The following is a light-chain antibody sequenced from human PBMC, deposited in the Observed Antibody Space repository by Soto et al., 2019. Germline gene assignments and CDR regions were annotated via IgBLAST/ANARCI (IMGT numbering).Light chain of an antibody. Sequence: EIVLTQSPGTLSVSPGERATLSCRASQSVSSIYLGWYQQKPGLAPRLLMYGASSRATGIPERFSGSAYGTDFTLTISRLEPEDFAVYYCQQYGSSPRTFGQGTKVDIK. V-gene: IGKV3-20*01. CDR3: QQYGSSPRT. J-gene: IGKJ1*01. CDR1: QSVSSIY. CDR2: GAS.